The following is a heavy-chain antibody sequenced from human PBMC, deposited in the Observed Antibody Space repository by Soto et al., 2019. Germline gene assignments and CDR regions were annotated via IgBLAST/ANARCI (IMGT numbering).Heavy chain of an antibody. CDR3: ARDRGPSSGYYPYWFDT. Sequence: QVQLVQSGAEVKKPGSSVKVSCKASGGTFSSYAITWVRQAPGQGLEWMGGIITIFGTANYAQKFQGRVTITADESTSTADMELSSLRSEDTAVYYCARDRGPSSGYYPYWFDTWVQGTLVTVSS. J-gene: IGHJ5*02. V-gene: IGHV1-69*12. CDR1: GGTFSSYA. CDR2: IITIFGTA. D-gene: IGHD3-22*01.